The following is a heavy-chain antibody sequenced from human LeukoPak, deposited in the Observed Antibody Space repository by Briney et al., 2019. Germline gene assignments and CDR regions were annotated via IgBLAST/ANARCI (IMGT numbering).Heavy chain of an antibody. Sequence: PGGSLRLSCAASGFTFSSYSMNWVRQAPGKGLEWVSSISSSSSYIYYADSVKGRFTISRDNAKNSLYLQMNSLRAEDTAVYYCAKGRRGYSYGLLDYWGQGTLVTVSS. D-gene: IGHD5-18*01. CDR1: GFTFSSYS. V-gene: IGHV3-21*04. J-gene: IGHJ4*02. CDR3: AKGRRGYSYGLLDY. CDR2: ISSSSSYI.